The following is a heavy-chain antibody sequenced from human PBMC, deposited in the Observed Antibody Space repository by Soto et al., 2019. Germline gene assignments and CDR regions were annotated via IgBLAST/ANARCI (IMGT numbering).Heavy chain of an antibody. CDR2: ISPYTGNT. Sequence: QVQLVQSGDEVKKPGASVKVSCKASGYIFVNYGIAWVRQAPRQGLEWMGWISPYTGNTHSASKVQGRLTMTTDTSTGTPYTDLGRLTSEDTAVYYCVMVDNYVTPTPQDVWGQGTTVTVSS. J-gene: IGHJ6*02. CDR1: GYIFVNYG. CDR3: VMVDNYVTPTPQDV. D-gene: IGHD3-16*01. V-gene: IGHV1-18*01.